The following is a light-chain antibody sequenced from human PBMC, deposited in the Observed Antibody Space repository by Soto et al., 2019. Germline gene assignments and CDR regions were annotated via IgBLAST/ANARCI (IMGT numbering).Light chain of an antibody. Sequence: IQRTQSPASLSSSVGDRVTITCRASQSISSSLNWYEQTPGKAPKLLGYAASSLQGGVPSRFSGSGSGTDFTLTINSLKPEDFETYYCQQSYTIPQTFGQGTKVDI. J-gene: IGKJ1*01. CDR1: QSISSS. CDR3: QQSYTIPQT. CDR2: AAS. V-gene: IGKV1-39*01.